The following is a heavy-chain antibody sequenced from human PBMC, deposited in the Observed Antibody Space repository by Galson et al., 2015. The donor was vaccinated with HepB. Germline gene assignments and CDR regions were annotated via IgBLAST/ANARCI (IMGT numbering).Heavy chain of an antibody. V-gene: IGHV3-23*01. J-gene: IGHJ4*02. D-gene: IGHD6-13*01. Sequence: SLRLSCAASRFTFSSYAMSWVRQAPGKGLEWVSAISGSGFNTYYADSVKGRFTISRDNSKNTLYLQMNSLGVEDTALYYCAKDIQSYPPAAGNYWGQGTLVTVSS. CDR1: RFTFSSYA. CDR3: AKDIQSYPPAAGNY. CDR2: ISGSGFNT.